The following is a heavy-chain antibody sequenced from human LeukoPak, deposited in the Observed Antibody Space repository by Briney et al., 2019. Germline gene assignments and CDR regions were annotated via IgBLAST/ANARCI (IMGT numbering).Heavy chain of an antibody. CDR3: AKVVYGSGSYWGYGMDV. Sequence: PGGSLRLSCAASGFTFSSYEMNWVRQAPGKGLEWVSYISSSGSTIYYADSVKGRFTISRDNAKNSLYLQMNSLRTEDTALYYCAKVVYGSGSYWGYGMDVWGQGTTVTVSS. CDR1: GFTFSSYE. CDR2: ISSSGSTI. D-gene: IGHD3-10*01. J-gene: IGHJ6*02. V-gene: IGHV3-48*03.